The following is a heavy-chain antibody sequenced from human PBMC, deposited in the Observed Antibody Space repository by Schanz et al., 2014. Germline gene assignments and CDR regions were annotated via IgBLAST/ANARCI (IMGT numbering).Heavy chain of an antibody. CDR2: IWYDGSNK. D-gene: IGHD3-10*01. CDR1: GFTFSAYY. J-gene: IGHJ4*02. V-gene: IGHV3-33*08. Sequence: VQLVESGGGLVQPGGSLRLSCAASGFTFSAYYMDWVRQAPGKGLEWVAVIWYDGSNKYYADSVKGRFTISRDNSKNSLYLQMNSLRAEDTAVCYCARIGGSVFDYWAQGTLVTVSS. CDR3: ARIGGSVFDY.